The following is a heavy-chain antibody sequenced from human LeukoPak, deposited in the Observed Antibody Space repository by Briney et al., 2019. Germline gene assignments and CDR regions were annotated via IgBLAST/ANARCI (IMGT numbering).Heavy chain of an antibody. CDR2: ISYDGSNK. CDR3: AKGDSSGYYNMKGYYGMDV. J-gene: IGHJ6*02. Sequence: GRSLRLSCAASGFTFSSYGMHWVRQAPGKGLEWVAVISYDGSNKYYADSVKGRFTISRDNSKNTLYLQMNSLRAEDTAVYYCAKGDSSGYYNMKGYYGMDVWGQGTTVTVSS. CDR1: GFTFSSYG. V-gene: IGHV3-30*18. D-gene: IGHD3-22*01.